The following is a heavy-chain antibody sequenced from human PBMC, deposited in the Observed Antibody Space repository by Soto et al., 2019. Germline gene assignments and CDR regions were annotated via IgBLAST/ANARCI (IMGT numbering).Heavy chain of an antibody. Sequence: ASVKVSCKASGYTFTGYYMHWVRQAPGQGLEWMGWINPNSGGTIYAQKFQGWVTMTRDTSISTAYMELSSLRSEDTAVYYCARRGSIAVAGGYYYYGMDVWGQGTTVTVSS. V-gene: IGHV1-2*04. CDR2: INPNSGGT. CDR3: ARRGSIAVAGGYYYYGMDV. D-gene: IGHD6-19*01. J-gene: IGHJ6*02. CDR1: GYTFTGYY.